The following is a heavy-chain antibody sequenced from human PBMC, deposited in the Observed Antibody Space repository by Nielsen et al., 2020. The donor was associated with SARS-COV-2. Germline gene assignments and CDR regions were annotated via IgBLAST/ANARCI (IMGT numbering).Heavy chain of an antibody. Sequence: GESLKISCAASGFTVSSNYMSWVRQAPGKGLEWVSVIYSGGSTYYADSVKGRFTISRDNSKNTLYLQMNSLRAEDTAVYYCAKHFTMVRGRIDYWGQGTLFTVSS. V-gene: IGHV3-66*04. CDR1: GFTVSSNY. D-gene: IGHD3-10*01. CDR2: IYSGGST. J-gene: IGHJ4*02. CDR3: AKHFTMVRGRIDY.